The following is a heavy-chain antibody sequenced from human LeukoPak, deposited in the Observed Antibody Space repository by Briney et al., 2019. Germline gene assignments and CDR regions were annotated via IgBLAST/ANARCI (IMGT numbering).Heavy chain of an antibody. J-gene: IGHJ6*02. Sequence: GGSLRLSCAASGFTLSNYWMHWVRQVPGKGLVWVSHINSDGRIINYADSVKGRFTISRDNAKNTLYLQMNSLRVEDTAVYFCASDWPYAMDVWGQGSTVTGSS. CDR1: GFTLSNYW. CDR2: INSDGRII. V-gene: IGHV3-74*01. CDR3: ASDWPYAMDV. D-gene: IGHD3-16*01.